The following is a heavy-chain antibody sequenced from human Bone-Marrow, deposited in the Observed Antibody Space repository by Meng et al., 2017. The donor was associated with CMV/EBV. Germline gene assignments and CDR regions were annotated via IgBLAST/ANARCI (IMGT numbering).Heavy chain of an antibody. J-gene: IGHJ4*02. CDR2: IKQDGSEK. D-gene: IGHD6-19*01. V-gene: IGHV3-7*01. Sequence: GESLKISCAASGFTFSSYWMSWVRQAPGKGLEWVANIKQDGSEKYYVDSVKGRFTISRDNAKNSLYPQMNSLRAEDTAVYYCARNLKAVALDYWGQGTLVTVSS. CDR3: ARNLKAVALDY. CDR1: GFTFSSYW.